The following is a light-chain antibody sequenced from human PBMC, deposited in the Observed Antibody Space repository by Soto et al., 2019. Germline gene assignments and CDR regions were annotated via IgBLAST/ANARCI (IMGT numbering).Light chain of an antibody. Sequence: QSALTQPASVSGSPGQSLTISCTGSTSDIGVYNYVSWYQQHPGKAPKLLIYDVSYRPSGISDRFSGSKSGNTASLTISGLPPEDEADYYCSSYGASSTLFGGGTKLTVL. V-gene: IGLV2-14*03. CDR3: SSYGASSTL. J-gene: IGLJ2*01. CDR2: DVS. CDR1: TSDIGVYNY.